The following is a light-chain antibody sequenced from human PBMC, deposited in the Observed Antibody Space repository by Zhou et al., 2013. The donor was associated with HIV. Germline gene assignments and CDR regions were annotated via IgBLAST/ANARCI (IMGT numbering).Light chain of an antibody. CDR3: QQYDNLPWT. V-gene: IGKV1-33*01. Sequence: DVQMTQSPSSLSASVKDRVTITCRTSQTISSSLNWYQQKPGKAPKLLIYDASNLETGVPSRFSGSGSGTDFTFTISSLQPEDIATYYCQQYDNLPWTFGQGTKVEIK. CDR1: QTISSS. CDR2: DAS. J-gene: IGKJ1*01.